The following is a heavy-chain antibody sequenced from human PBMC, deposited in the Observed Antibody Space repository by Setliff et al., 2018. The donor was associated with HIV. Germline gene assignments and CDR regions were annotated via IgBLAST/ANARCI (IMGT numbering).Heavy chain of an antibody. D-gene: IGHD3-3*01. J-gene: IGHJ6*02. CDR1: GFTFANFA. Sequence: GGSLRLSCAASGFTFANFAMGWVRQAPGKGLEWVSGCSGDSTYYADSVKGRFTISRDNSKNTLYLQMNSLRGEDTGVYYCARVFLEWLLYRPDYVMDVWGQGTTVTVSS. CDR3: ARVFLEWLLYRPDYVMDV. V-gene: IGHV3-23*01. CDR2: CSGDST.